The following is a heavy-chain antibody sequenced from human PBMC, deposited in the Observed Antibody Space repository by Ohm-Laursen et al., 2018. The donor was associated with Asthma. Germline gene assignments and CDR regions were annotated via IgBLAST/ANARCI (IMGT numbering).Heavy chain of an antibody. J-gene: IGHJ4*02. Sequence: SLRLSCTASGFTFSSYAMHWVRQAPGKGLEWVAVISYDGSNKYYADSVKGRFTISRDNSKNTLYLQMNSLRAEDTAVYYCARGSLGSSGWYYYFDYWGQGTLVTVSS. CDR1: GFTFSSYA. D-gene: IGHD6-19*01. CDR3: ARGSLGSSGWYYYFDY. V-gene: IGHV3-30-3*01. CDR2: ISYDGSNK.